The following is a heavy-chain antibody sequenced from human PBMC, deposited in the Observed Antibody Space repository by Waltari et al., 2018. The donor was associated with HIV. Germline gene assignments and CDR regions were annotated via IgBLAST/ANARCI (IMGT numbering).Heavy chain of an antibody. V-gene: IGHV3-23*01. Sequence: TFSNYAMSWVRQAPGKGLEWVSSISGSGDGTYYADSVKGRFTISRDNSKNMLYLQMNRLRAEDTAVYYCAKDKGVYSLNCFDPWGQGTLVTVSA. CDR3: AKDKGVYSLNCFDP. CDR2: ISGSGDGT. D-gene: IGHD2-21*01. J-gene: IGHJ5*02. CDR1: TFSNYA.